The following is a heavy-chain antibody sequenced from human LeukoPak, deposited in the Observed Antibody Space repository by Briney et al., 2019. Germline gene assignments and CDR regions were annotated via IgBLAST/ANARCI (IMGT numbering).Heavy chain of an antibody. Sequence: ASVKVSCKASGYTFTGYYMHWVRQAPGQGLEWMGWINPNSGGTNYAQKFQGRVTMTRDTSISTAYMELSRLRSDDTAVYYCARVPYYYDSSGYGNFQHWGQGTLVTVSS. V-gene: IGHV1-2*02. CDR2: INPNSGGT. CDR1: GYTFTGYY. D-gene: IGHD3-22*01. J-gene: IGHJ1*01. CDR3: ARVPYYYDSSGYGNFQH.